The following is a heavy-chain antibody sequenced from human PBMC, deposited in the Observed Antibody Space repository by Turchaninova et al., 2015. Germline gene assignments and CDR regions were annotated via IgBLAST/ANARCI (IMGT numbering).Heavy chain of an antibody. V-gene: IGHV4-34*01. CDR3: ARGGMTTVYYYYMDV. CDR2: INQSGST. CDR1: GGSFSAYY. J-gene: IGHJ6*03. D-gene: IGHD4-11*01. Sequence: QVQLQQWGAGLLRPSETLSPPLAVYGGSFSAYYWSWIRPPPSKGLEWIGEINQSGSTNYNPSLKSRVTISVDTSKNQFSLKLSSVTAADTAVYYCARGGMTTVYYYYMDVWGKGTTVTVSS.